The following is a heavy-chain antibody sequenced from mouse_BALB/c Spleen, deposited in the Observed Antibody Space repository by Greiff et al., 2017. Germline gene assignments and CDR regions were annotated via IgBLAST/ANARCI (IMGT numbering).Heavy chain of an antibody. J-gene: IGHJ4*01. CDR3: TLRHYYAMDY. V-gene: IGHV1S81*02. CDR2: INPSNGGT. CDR1: GYTFTSYY. D-gene: IGHD1-1*01. Sequence: QVQLQQSGAELVKPGASVKLSCKASGYTFTSYYMYWVKQRPGQGLEWIGEINPSNGGTNFNEKFKSKATLTVDKSSSTAYMQLSSLTSEDSAVYYCTLRHYYAMDYWGQGTSVTVSS.